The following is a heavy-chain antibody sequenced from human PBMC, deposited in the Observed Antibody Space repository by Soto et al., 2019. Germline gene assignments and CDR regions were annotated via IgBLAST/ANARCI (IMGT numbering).Heavy chain of an antibody. Sequence: QVQLVESGGGVAQPGRSLRLSCGAPGVTFKDYVMHWVRQAPGKGLEWVAVISYDGKQKYYADSVKGRFTISIDKSKRKLVLQMNSLGVDDTAVYYFAGEGFGSNWYCDPWGRGTLVTDSS. CDR1: GVTFKDYV. CDR3: AGEGFGSNWYCDP. D-gene: IGHD3-16*01. J-gene: IGHJ2*01. V-gene: IGHV3-30*03. CDR2: ISYDGKQK.